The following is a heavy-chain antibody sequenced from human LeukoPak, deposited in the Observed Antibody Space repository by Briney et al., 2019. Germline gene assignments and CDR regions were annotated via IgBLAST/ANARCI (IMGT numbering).Heavy chain of an antibody. J-gene: IGHJ3*02. Sequence: SETLSLTCTVSGGTISRYFWSWFRQPPGKGLEWIAYIDYSGSTNYNPSLKSRLTISLDASKNQFSLKLSSVTAADTAVYYCARDRRRELLHAFDIWGQGTMVTVSS. D-gene: IGHD1-26*01. CDR1: GGTISRYF. CDR3: ARDRRRELLHAFDI. CDR2: IDYSGST. V-gene: IGHV4-59*01.